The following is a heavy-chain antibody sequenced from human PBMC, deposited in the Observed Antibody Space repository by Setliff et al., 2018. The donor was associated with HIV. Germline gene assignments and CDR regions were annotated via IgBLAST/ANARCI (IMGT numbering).Heavy chain of an antibody. CDR1: GYTLKSFG. J-gene: IGHJ3*02. CDR2: ISAYSGDT. Sequence: ASVKVSCKASGYTLKSFGITWVRQAPGQGLEWMGWISAYSGDTDYAQKFQGRVTMTTDTSKSTAYMELRSLRSDDTAVYYCAGDIVMRAVTVDTYDIWGQGTMVTVSS. CDR3: AGDIVMRAVTVDTYDI. V-gene: IGHV1-18*01. D-gene: IGHD2-15*01.